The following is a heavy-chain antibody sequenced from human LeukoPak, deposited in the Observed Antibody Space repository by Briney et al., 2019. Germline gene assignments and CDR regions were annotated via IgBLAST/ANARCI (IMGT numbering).Heavy chain of an antibody. CDR1: GGSISDYF. J-gene: IGHJ4*02. Sequence: SETLSLTCTVSGGSISDYFWSWIRQPPGKGLEWVGYVFYNGSTNYNPSLKSRVTISIDTSKNQFSLRLSSVTAADTAVYYCASAPHVNYFDFWGQGALVTVST. V-gene: IGHV4-59*08. D-gene: IGHD2/OR15-2a*01. CDR3: ASAPHVNYFDF. CDR2: VFYNGST.